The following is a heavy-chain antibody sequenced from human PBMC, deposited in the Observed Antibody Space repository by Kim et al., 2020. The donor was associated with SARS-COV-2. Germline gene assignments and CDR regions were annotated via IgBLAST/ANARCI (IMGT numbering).Heavy chain of an antibody. V-gene: IGHV3-33*01. Sequence: GGSLRLSCAASGFTFSSYGMHWVRQAPGKGLEWVAVIWYDGSNKYYADSVKGRFTISRDNSKNTLYLQMNSLRAEDTAVYYCAREGASSWFNFDYWGQGTLVTVSS. CDR1: GFTFSSYG. CDR3: AREGASSWFNFDY. J-gene: IGHJ4*02. CDR2: IWYDGSNK. D-gene: IGHD6-13*01.